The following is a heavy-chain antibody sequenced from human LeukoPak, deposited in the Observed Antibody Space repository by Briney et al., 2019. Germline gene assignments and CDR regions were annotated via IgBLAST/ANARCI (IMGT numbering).Heavy chain of an antibody. CDR3: ARDLFLGTPDFFDY. CDR2: ISFDGRIK. Sequence: GTSLRLSCAASGFIFSSYPMHWLRQAPGRGLEWVGVISFDGRIKDYADSVEGRFTISRDDSKNTLYVHMNSLRSDDTAVYFCARDLFLGTPDFFDYWGQGTLVTVSS. J-gene: IGHJ4*02. V-gene: IGHV3-30*04. CDR1: GFIFSSYP. D-gene: IGHD3-16*01.